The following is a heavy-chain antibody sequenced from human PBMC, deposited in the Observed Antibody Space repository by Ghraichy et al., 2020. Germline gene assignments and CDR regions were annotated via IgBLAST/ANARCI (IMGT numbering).Heavy chain of an antibody. D-gene: IGHD1-26*01. CDR3: AKVIVGDTGFDY. V-gene: IGHV3-23*01. J-gene: IGHJ4*02. CDR1: GFTFSSYA. CDR2: ISGSGGSP. Sequence: GGSLRLSCAASGFTFSSYAMTWVRQAPGKGLEWVSVISGSGGSPYYADSVKGRFTISRDNSKNTLYLQMNSLRAEDTAVYYCAKVIVGDTGFDYWGQGTLVTVSS.